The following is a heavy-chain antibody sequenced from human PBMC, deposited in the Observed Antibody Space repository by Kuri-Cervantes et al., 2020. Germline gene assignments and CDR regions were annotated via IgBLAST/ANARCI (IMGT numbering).Heavy chain of an antibody. CDR1: GYTFTSYG. Sequence: ASVKVSCKASGYTFTSYGISWVRQAPGQGLEWMGWISAYNGNTNYAQKPQGRVTMTTDTSTSTAYMELRSLRSDDTAVYYCARGGKIVATMGWFDPWGQGTLVTVSS. D-gene: IGHD5-12*01. CDR3: ARGGKIVATMGWFDP. V-gene: IGHV1-18*01. J-gene: IGHJ5*02. CDR2: ISAYNGNT.